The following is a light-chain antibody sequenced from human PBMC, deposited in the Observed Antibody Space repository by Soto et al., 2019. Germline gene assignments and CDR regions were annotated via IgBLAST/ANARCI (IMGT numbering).Light chain of an antibody. CDR3: CSYAGSSYV. Sequence: QSVLTQPASVSGSPGQSITISCTGSSSDVGTYNLVSWYQQHPGEAPKLMIYEVTKRPSGVSNRFSGSKSGNTASLTISGLQAEDEADSYCCSYAGSSYVFGPGTRSPS. CDR1: SSDVGTYNL. CDR2: EVT. J-gene: IGLJ1*01. V-gene: IGLV2-23*02.